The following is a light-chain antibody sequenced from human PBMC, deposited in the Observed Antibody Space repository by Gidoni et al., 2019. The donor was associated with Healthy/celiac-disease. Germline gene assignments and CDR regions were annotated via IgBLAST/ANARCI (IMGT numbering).Light chain of an antibody. CDR3: QQYSNLPLT. J-gene: IGKJ4*01. Sequence: IQMTQSPSSPSAAVGARVTITCHASHDISNNLNRYQQKPGKAPKLLIYDSSNFETGVPSRFSGSGSGIDFTFTISILQPEAIATYYGQQYSNLPLTFGGGTKVEIK. CDR2: DSS. V-gene: IGKV1-33*01. CDR1: HDISNN.